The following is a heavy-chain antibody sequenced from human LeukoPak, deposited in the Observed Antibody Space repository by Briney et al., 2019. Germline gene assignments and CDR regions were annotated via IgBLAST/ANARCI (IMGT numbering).Heavy chain of an antibody. CDR2: ISAQHGQT. CDR3: ARGDYGDHGMDY. J-gene: IGHJ4*02. D-gene: IGHD4-17*01. Sequence: ASVKVSCKTSGYSENFYGITWVRQVAGQGLEWMGWISAQHGQTEYAPNSQDRVTMTTDTSTSTAYMELRSLRSDDTAVYYCARGDYGDHGMDYWGQGTLVTVSS. CDR1: GYSENFYG. V-gene: IGHV1-18*01.